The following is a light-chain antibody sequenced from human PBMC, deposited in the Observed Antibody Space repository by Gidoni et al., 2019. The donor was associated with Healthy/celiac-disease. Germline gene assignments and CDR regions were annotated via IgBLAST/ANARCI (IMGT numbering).Light chain of an antibody. V-gene: IGKV3-11*01. Sequence: DIVLTQSPATLSLSPGERATLSCRASQSVSSYLAWYQQKPGQAPRLLIHDASNRATGSPARVSGSGSGTDFTLTISSLEPEDFAVYYCQQRSNWPLTFXHXTRLXIK. CDR1: QSVSSY. J-gene: IGKJ5*01. CDR3: QQRSNWPLT. CDR2: DAS.